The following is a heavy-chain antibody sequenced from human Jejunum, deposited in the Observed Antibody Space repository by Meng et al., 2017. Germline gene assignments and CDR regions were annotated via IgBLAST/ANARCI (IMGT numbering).Heavy chain of an antibody. J-gene: IGHJ6*02. V-gene: IGHV3-48*03. CDR3: ARRRTMVRGTAGGMDV. Sequence: GGSLRLSCAASGFTFSSYEMSWVRQAPGKGLEWVSYISSSGGTIYNADSVKGRFTISRDNAKNSLYLKMSSLRAEDTAVYYCARRRTMVRGTAGGMDVWGQGTTVTVSS. CDR1: GFTFSSYE. CDR2: ISSSGGTI. D-gene: IGHD3-10*01.